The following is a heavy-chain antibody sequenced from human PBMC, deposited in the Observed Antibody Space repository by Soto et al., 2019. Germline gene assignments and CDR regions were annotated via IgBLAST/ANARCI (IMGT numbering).Heavy chain of an antibody. Sequence: QVQLQQWGAGLLRPSETLSLTCAVYGGSFSGYYWTWIRQPPGKGLEWIGDINHSGSTNYNSSLKSRVTISVDTSNKQLSLKLRSVTAADTAVYYCAREEVPQWFTGGYYGMDVWGQGTTVTVSS. J-gene: IGHJ6*02. CDR1: GGSFSGYY. CDR3: AREEVPQWFTGGYYGMDV. D-gene: IGHD2-8*01. V-gene: IGHV4-34*01. CDR2: INHSGST.